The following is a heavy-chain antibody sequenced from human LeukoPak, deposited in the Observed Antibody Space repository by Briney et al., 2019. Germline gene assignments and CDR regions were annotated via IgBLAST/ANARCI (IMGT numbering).Heavy chain of an antibody. V-gene: IGHV1-18*01. CDR3: ARDCCSGGSCSTTCDAFDI. J-gene: IGHJ3*02. CDR1: GYSFTRYG. CDR2: ISGSNGNT. D-gene: IGHD2-15*01. Sequence: GASVRVSCKASGYSFTRYGISWVRQAPGQGLEWMGWISGSNGNTNYAQKVQGRVTMTTDTSTSTAYMELRSLRSDDTAIYYCARDCCSGGSCSTTCDAFDIWGQGTMVTVSS.